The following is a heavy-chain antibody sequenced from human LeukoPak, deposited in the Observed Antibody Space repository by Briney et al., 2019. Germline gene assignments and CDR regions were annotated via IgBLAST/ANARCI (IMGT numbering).Heavy chain of an antibody. D-gene: IGHD3-3*01. CDR2: ITSRSTTV. Sequence: KPGGSLRLSCAASGFTFSDYYMSWIGPAPGKGLEWVSLITSRSTTVHYSDSVKVRFTISTDNAKNTLFLQMNSLRVDDTAVYYCARDVNIRDFWSGFHYWGQGTLVTVSS. CDR1: GFTFSDYY. V-gene: IGHV3-11*04. CDR3: ARDVNIRDFWSGFHY. J-gene: IGHJ4*02.